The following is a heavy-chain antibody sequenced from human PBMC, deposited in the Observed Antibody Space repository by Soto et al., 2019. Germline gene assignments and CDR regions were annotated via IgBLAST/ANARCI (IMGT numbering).Heavy chain of an antibody. V-gene: IGHV3-21*01. D-gene: IGHD6-6*01. J-gene: IGHJ6*03. Sequence: EVQLVESGGGLVKPGGSLRLSCAASGVTFSSFSFNWVRQAPGKGLEWVSFVLSSGCSIYYADSVKGRFTVSRDKAKNSMYLQMNSLKDEDKSVYYCGRHSGEQLVRRGFYYYYMDVRGKGTTVTVSS. CDR2: VLSSGCSI. CDR3: GRHSGEQLVRRGFYYYYMDV. CDR1: GVTFSSFS.